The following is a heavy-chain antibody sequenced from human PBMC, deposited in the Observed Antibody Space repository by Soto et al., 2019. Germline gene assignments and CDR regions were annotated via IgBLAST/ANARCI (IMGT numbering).Heavy chain of an antibody. CDR1: GGTFSSYA. Sequence: SVKVSCKASGGTFSSYAISWVRQAPGQGLEWMGGIIPIFGTANYAQKFQGRVTITADKSTSTAYRELSSLRSEDTAVYYCARAGRATKQLVLRLRGNAFDIWAQGTMVTVS. V-gene: IGHV1-69*06. CDR2: IIPIFGTA. CDR3: ARAGRATKQLVLRLRGNAFDI. D-gene: IGHD6-6*01. J-gene: IGHJ3*02.